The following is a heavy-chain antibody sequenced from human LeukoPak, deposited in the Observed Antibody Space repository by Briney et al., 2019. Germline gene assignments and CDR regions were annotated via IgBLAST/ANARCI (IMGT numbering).Heavy chain of an antibody. CDR2: IIPIFGTA. J-gene: IGHJ4*02. V-gene: IGHV1-69*13. CDR3: ARGPYDSSGPSDY. CDR1: GGTFSSYA. D-gene: IGHD3-22*01. Sequence: EASVKVSCKASGGTFSSYAISWVRQAPGQGLEWMGGIIPIFGTANYAQKFQGRVTITADESTSTAYMELSSLRSDDTAVYYCARGPYDSSGPSDYWGQGTLVTVSS.